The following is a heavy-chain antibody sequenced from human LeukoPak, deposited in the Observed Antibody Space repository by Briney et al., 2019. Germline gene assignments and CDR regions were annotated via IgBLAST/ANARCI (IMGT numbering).Heavy chain of an antibody. V-gene: IGHV3-9*01. CDR2: ISWNSGSI. Sequence: QAGGSLRLSCAASGFTLDGYAMHWVRQAPGKGLEWVSGISWNSGSIGYADSVKGRFTISRDNAKNSLYLQMNSLRAEDTALYYCAKFSGYYYGMDVWGQGTTVTVSS. CDR1: GFTLDGYA. J-gene: IGHJ6*02. CDR3: AKFSGYYYGMDV.